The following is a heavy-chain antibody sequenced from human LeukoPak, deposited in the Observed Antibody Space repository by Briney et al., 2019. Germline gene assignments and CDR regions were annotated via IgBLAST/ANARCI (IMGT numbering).Heavy chain of an antibody. Sequence: PSETLSLTCGVSGGSITSTNYWTWVRQPPGKGLEWIGEVNLQGSTNYNPSLKSRVTISVDTSKNQFSLKLSSVTAADTAVYYCARARIVVVPAAPDTAMVTYYYYGMDVWGQGTTVTVSS. CDR1: GGSITSTNY. CDR3: ARARIVVVPAAPDTAMVTYYYYGMDV. J-gene: IGHJ6*02. CDR2: VNLQGST. D-gene: IGHD2-2*01. V-gene: IGHV4-4*02.